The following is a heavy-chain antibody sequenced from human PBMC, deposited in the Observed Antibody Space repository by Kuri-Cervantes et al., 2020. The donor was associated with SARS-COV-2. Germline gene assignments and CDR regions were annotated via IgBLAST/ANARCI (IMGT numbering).Heavy chain of an antibody. CDR2: ISFDESNE. CDR3: ATEGGTYPGWFDP. Sequence: GESLKISCAASGLTFSGYAVHWVRQAPGKGLEWVALISFDESNEYYADSVKGRFNISRDTSKNTLYLQMKSLRPEDTAVYYCATEGGTYPGWFDPWGQGTLVTVSS. V-gene: IGHV3-30-3*01. J-gene: IGHJ5*02. CDR1: GLTFSGYA. D-gene: IGHD1-26*01.